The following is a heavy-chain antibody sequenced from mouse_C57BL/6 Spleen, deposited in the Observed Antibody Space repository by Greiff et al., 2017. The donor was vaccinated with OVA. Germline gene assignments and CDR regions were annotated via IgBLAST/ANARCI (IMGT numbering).Heavy chain of an antibody. CDR1: GFTFSDYY. D-gene: IGHD1-1*01. V-gene: IGHV5-16*01. CDR3: ARDGSSYGDYAMDD. J-gene: IGHJ4*01. CDR2: INYDGSST. Sequence: EVKLVESEGGLVQPGSSMKLSCTASGFTFSDYYMAWVRQVPEKGLEWVANINYDGSSTYYLDSLKSRFIISRDNAKNILYLQMSSLKSEDTATYYCARDGSSYGDYAMDDWGQGTSVTVSS.